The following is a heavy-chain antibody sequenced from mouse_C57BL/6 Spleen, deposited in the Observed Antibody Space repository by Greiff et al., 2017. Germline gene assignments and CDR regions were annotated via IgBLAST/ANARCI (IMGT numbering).Heavy chain of an antibody. CDR2: ISNGGGST. J-gene: IGHJ2*01. CDR1: GFTFSDYY. Sequence: EVMLVESGGGLVQPGGSLKLSCAASGFTFSDYYMYWVRQTPEKRLEWVAYISNGGGSTNYPDTVKGRFTISRDNAKNTLYLQMSRLKSEDTAMYYCARKGAYSNFDYWGQGTTLTVSS. CDR3: ARKGAYSNFDY. V-gene: IGHV5-12*01.